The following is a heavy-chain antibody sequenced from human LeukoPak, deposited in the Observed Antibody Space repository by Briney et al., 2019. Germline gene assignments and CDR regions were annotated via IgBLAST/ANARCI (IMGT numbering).Heavy chain of an antibody. V-gene: IGHV4-31*03. CDR3: AGVLRVEMVVNY. CDR2: IYYSGST. D-gene: IGHD3-22*01. CDR1: GGSISSGGYY. J-gene: IGHJ4*02. Sequence: SETLSLTCTVSGGSISSGGYYWSWIRQHPGKGLEWIGYIYYSGSTYYNPSLKSRVTISVDTSKNQFSLKLSSMTAADTAVYWCAGVLRVEMVVNYWGQGTPVTVSS.